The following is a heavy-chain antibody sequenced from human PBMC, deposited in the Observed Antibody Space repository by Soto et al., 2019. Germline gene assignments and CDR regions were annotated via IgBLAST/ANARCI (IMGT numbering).Heavy chain of an antibody. CDR1: GFTFSSYA. Sequence: GGSLRLSCAASGFTFSSYAMSWVRQAPGKGLEWVSAISGSGGSTYYADSVKGRFTISRDNSKNTLYLQMNSLRAEDTAVYYCAKEIMGTMVRGVHDAFDIWGQGTMVTVSS. CDR2: ISGSGGST. V-gene: IGHV3-23*01. D-gene: IGHD3-10*01. J-gene: IGHJ3*02. CDR3: AKEIMGTMVRGVHDAFDI.